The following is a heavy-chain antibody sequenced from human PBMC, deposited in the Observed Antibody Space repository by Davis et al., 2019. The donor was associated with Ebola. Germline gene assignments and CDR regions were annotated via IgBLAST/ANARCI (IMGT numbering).Heavy chain of an antibody. CDR3: ARDGSDDSSGYNWFDP. D-gene: IGHD3-22*01. CDR1: GGSISSGDYY. V-gene: IGHV4-30-4*01. CDR2: IYYSGST. J-gene: IGHJ5*02. Sequence: SETLSLTCTVSGGSISSGDYYWSWIRQPPGKGLEWIGYIYYSGSTYYNPSLKIRVTISVDTSKNQFSLKLSSVTAADTAVYYCARDGSDDSSGYNWFDPWGQGTLVTVSS.